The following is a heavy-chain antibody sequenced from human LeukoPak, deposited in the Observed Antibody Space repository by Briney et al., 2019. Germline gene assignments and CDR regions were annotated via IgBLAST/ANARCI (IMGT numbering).Heavy chain of an antibody. Sequence: GGALRLSCAASGFTFISYGMHGGPQGPGEGLESGSLISYDGRNKYHADSVKGRFTISRDKSENTLHLQMNSLRPEDTAVYYCAKDSEAYCRGDCSSYFAYWGEGSLVTVSS. J-gene: IGHJ4*02. CDR2: ISYDGRNK. V-gene: IGHV3-30*18. D-gene: IGHD2-21*02. CDR3: AKDSEAYCRGDCSSYFAY. CDR1: GFTFISYG.